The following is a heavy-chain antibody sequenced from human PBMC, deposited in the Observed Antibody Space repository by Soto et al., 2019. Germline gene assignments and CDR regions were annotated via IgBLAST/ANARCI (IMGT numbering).Heavy chain of an antibody. D-gene: IGHD2-21*01. V-gene: IGHV3-21*01. Sequence: PGGSLRLSCAASGFTFSSYSMNWVRQAPGKGLEWVSSISSSSSYIYYADSVKGRFTISRDNAKNSLYLQMNSLRAEDTAVYYCARDRRGFCGGDCYYGMDVWGQGTTVTVSS. CDR1: GFTFSSYS. CDR3: ARDRRGFCGGDCYYGMDV. CDR2: ISSSSSYI. J-gene: IGHJ6*02.